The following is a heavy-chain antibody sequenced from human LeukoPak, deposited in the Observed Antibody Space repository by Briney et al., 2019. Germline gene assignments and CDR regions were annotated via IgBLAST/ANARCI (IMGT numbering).Heavy chain of an antibody. D-gene: IGHD2/OR15-2a*01. J-gene: IGHJ6*02. CDR2: INPNSGGT. Sequence: ASVTVSCKASGYTFTDYYMHWVRQAPGQGLEWMGWINPNSGGTNYAQKFQGRVTMTRDTSISTAYMELSRLRSDDTAVYYCARGVSITYYYGMDVWGQGTTVTVSS. CDR3: ARGVSITYYYGMDV. CDR1: GYTFTDYY. V-gene: IGHV1-2*02.